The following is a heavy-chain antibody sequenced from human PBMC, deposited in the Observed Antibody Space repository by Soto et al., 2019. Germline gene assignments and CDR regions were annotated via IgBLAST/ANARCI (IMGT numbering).Heavy chain of an antibody. CDR3: AKDSLIRSGAYDLGDY. Sequence: PGGSLRLSCAASGFSFSNYAMNWARQAPGKGLEWVSAVSGSGDRTYYADSVKGRFTISRDNSKNTLFLQMNSLRAEDTAVYYCAKDSLIRSGAYDLGDYWGQGTLVTVSS. CDR1: GFSFSNYA. CDR2: VSGSGDRT. D-gene: IGHD5-12*01. J-gene: IGHJ4*02. V-gene: IGHV3-23*01.